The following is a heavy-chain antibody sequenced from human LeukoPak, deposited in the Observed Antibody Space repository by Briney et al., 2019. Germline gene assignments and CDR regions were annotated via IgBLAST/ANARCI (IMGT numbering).Heavy chain of an antibody. Sequence: PGGSLRLSCAASGFTFSSYAMHWVRQAPGKGLEWVAVISYDGSNKYYADSVKGRFTISGDNSKNTLYLQMNSLRAEDTAVYYCARDLGPYGDYGDYFDYWGQGTLVTVSS. J-gene: IGHJ4*02. CDR2: ISYDGSNK. CDR3: ARDLGPYGDYGDYFDY. CDR1: GFTFSSYA. V-gene: IGHV3-30*04. D-gene: IGHD4-17*01.